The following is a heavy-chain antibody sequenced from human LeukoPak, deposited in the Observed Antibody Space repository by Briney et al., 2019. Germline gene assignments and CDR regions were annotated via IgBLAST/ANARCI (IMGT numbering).Heavy chain of an antibody. V-gene: IGHV4-4*07. CDR2: IYTSGST. CDR3: ARDFHYDFWSGWYDY. Sequence: PSETLSLTCTVSGGSISSYYWSWIRQPAGKGLEWIGCIYTSGSTNYNPSLKSRVTMSVDTSKNQFSLKLSSVTAADTAVYYCARDFHYDFWSGWYDYWGQGTLVTVSS. J-gene: IGHJ4*02. CDR1: GGSISSYY. D-gene: IGHD3-3*01.